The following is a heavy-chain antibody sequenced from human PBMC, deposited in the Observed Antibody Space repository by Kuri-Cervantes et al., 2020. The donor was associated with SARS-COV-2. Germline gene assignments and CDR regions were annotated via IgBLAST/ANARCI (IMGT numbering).Heavy chain of an antibody. CDR3: ARVGGPSLRYYYYYMDV. J-gene: IGHJ6*03. D-gene: IGHD6-19*01. CDR1: GYSFTSYW. Sequence: GGSLRLSCEGSGYSFTSYWIAWVRQMPGKGLECMGIIYPGDSDTTYSPSFQGQVTISADKSISTAYLQWSSLKASDTAMYYCARVGGPSLRYYYYYMDVWGKGTTVTVSS. CDR2: IYPGDSDT. V-gene: IGHV5-51*01.